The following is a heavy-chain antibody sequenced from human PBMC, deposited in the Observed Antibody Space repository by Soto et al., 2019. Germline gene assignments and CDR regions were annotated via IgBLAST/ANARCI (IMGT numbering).Heavy chain of an antibody. J-gene: IGHJ4*02. CDR3: ARYQLGTMFDY. D-gene: IGHD5-12*01. V-gene: IGHV4-39*01. CDR2: IHYSGST. Sequence: SETLSLTCTVSGASISNSGYYWGWIRQPPGKGLEWIGSIHYSGSTPYNPSLKSRVAISADTSKNQFSLELNSVTAADTAVYYCARYQLGTMFDYWGQGTLVTVSS. CDR1: GASISNSGYY.